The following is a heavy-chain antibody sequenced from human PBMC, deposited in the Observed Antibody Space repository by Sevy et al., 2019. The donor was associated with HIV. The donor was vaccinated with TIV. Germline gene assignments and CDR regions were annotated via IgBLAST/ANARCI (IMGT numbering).Heavy chain of an antibody. Sequence: GGSLRLSCAASGFTFSTYAMNWVRQAPGKGLEWVSTLGSGGVTTYYADSVRGRFTISRDISKNTLFLQMNSLRADETAVYYCTRYALTSRTWFDPWGQGTLVTVSS. CDR3: TRYALTSRTWFDP. CDR1: GFTFSTYA. D-gene: IGHD7-27*01. V-gene: IGHV3-23*01. CDR2: LGSGGVTT. J-gene: IGHJ5*02.